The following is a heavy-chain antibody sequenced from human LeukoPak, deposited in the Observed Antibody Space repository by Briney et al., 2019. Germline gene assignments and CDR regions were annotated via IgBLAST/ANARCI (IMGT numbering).Heavy chain of an antibody. D-gene: IGHD2-21*02. CDR3: AREVNCGGDCYAFDI. J-gene: IGHJ3*02. Sequence: GGSLRPSCAASGFTFSSYSMNWVRQAPGKGPEWVSSISSSSSYIYYADSVKGRFTISRDNAKNSLYLQMNSLRAEDTAVYYCAREVNCGGDCYAFDIWGQGTMVTVSS. CDR1: GFTFSSYS. CDR2: ISSSSSYI. V-gene: IGHV3-21*01.